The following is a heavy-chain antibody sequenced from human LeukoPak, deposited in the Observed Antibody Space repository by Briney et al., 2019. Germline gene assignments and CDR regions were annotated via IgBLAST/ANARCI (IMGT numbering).Heavy chain of an antibody. CDR3: AKDPEGYVAGRYYFDY. J-gene: IGHJ4*02. D-gene: IGHD6-19*01. V-gene: IGHV3-23*01. Sequence: GGSLRLSCAASGFTFSSYAMSWVRQAPGKGLEWVSAISGSGGSTYYADSVKGRFTISRDNSKNTLYLQMNSLGAEDTAVYYCAKDPEGYVAGRYYFDYWGQGTLVTVSS. CDR1: GFTFSSYA. CDR2: ISGSGGST.